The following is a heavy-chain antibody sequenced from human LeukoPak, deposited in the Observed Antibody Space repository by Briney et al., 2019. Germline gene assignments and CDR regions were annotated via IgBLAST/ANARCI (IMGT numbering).Heavy chain of an antibody. CDR3: ASAVGATGSDY. D-gene: IGHD1-26*01. CDR1: GGSVSGYY. CDR2: INHSGST. J-gene: IGHJ4*02. V-gene: IGHV4-34*01. Sequence: SETLSLTCAVYGGSVSGYYWSWIRQPPGKGLEWMGEINHSGSTNYNPSLKSRVTISVDTSKNQFSLKLSSVTAADTAVYYCASAVGATGSDYWGQGTLVTVSS.